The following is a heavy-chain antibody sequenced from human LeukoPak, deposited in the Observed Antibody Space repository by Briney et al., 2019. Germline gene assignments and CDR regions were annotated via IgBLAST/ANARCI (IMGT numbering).Heavy chain of an antibody. V-gene: IGHV4-59*08. D-gene: IGHD3-10*01. CDR1: DGSTTGYY. CDR3: ARHMSVSYDAFDL. CDR2: VYYTGRT. J-gene: IGHJ3*01. Sequence: EPSETLSLTCSVSDGSTTGYYWSWIRQPPGKGLEWIAYVYYTGRTLYNPSLESRVTISVDTSKTQFSLTVTSVTAADTAVYYCARHMSVSYDAFDLWGRGTTVTVSS.